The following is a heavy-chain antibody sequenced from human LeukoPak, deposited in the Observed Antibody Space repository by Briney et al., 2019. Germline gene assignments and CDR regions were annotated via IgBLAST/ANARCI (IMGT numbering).Heavy chain of an antibody. CDR2: IKQDGSEK. CDR3: ARDKSDSSGWYGYHAFDI. J-gene: IGHJ3*02. V-gene: IGHV3-7*01. D-gene: IGHD6-19*01. CDR1: GFTFSSYW. Sequence: GGSLRLSCAASGFTFSSYWMSWVRQAPGKGLELVANIKQDGSEKYYVDSVKGRFTISRDNAKNSLYLQMNSLRAEDTAVYYCARDKSDSSGWYGYHAFDIWGQGTMVTVS.